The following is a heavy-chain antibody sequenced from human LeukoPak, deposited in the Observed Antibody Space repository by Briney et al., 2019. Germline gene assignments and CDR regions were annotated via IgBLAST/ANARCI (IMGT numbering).Heavy chain of an antibody. CDR1: GGSISSYY. V-gene: IGHV4-59*08. CDR2: IHYSGST. Sequence: SETLSLTCTVSGGSISSYYWNWIRQPPGKGLEWIGYIHYSGSTSYNPALKSRVTISVDTSKNQFSLKLSSVTAADTAVYYCARREWELQFDYWGQGALVTVSS. D-gene: IGHD1-26*01. J-gene: IGHJ4*01. CDR3: ARREWELQFDY.